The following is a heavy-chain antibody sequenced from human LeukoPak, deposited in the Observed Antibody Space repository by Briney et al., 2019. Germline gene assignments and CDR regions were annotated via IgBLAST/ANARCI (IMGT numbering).Heavy chain of an antibody. J-gene: IGHJ4*02. CDR1: GGSFSGYS. V-gene: IGHV4-34*01. D-gene: IGHD1-26*01. Sequence: SETLSLTCAVYGGSFSGYSWSWIRQPPGKGLEWIGEINHSGSSNYNPSLKSRVTISVDTSKNQFSLKLSPVTAADTAVYYCASSVSYSTIDYWGQGTLVTVSS. CDR2: INHSGSS. CDR3: ASSVSYSTIDY.